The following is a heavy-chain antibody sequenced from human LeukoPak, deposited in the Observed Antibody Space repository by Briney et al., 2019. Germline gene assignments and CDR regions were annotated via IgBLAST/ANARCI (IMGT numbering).Heavy chain of an antibody. D-gene: IGHD3-10*01. CDR1: GFTFSSYA. CDR2: ISGSGGST. J-gene: IGHJ4*02. Sequence: GGSLRLSCAASGFTFSSYAMSWVRQAPGKGLEWVSAISGSGGSTYYADSVKGRFTISRDNSKNTLYLQMNSLRAENTAVYYCAKAITMVRGVIYWGQGTLVTVSS. V-gene: IGHV3-23*01. CDR3: AKAITMVRGVIY.